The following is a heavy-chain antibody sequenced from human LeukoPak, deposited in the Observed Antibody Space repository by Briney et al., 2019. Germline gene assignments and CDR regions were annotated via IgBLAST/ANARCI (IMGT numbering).Heavy chain of an antibody. J-gene: IGHJ6*03. CDR3: ARGHKVGYYYYFYMDV. CDR1: GGSISSYY. V-gene: IGHV4-4*07. Sequence: SETLSLTCSVSGGSISSYYWNWFRQPAGKGLEWIGRIYPSGSTTNYNPSHESRVTISVDKSESQFSLKVTSVTAADTAVYFCARGHKVGYYYYFYMDVWGKGTTVTVSS. CDR2: IYPSGSTT.